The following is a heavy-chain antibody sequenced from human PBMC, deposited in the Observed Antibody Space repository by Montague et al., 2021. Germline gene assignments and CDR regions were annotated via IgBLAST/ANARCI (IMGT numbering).Heavy chain of an antibody. D-gene: IGHD6-19*01. J-gene: IGHJ4*02. V-gene: IGHV2-5*01. CDR2: IYWNDDK. CDR1: GFSLNTRAVG. Sequence: PALVKPTQTLTLTCNFSGFSLNTRAVGVGWIRQPPGKALEWLALIYWNDDKRYSPSLKSRLTITKDTSKNQVVLTMTNADPVATATYYCARHNSGWYPDFDYWSQGTLVTVSS. CDR3: ARHNSGWYPDFDY.